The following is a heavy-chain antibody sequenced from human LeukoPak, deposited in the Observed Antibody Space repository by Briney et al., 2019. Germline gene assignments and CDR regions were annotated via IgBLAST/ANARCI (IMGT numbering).Heavy chain of an antibody. J-gene: IGHJ6*03. V-gene: IGHV1-18*01. Sequence: GASVKVSCKASGYTFTSYGISWVRQAPGQGLEWMGWISAYNGSTNYAQKLQGRVTMTTDTSTSTAYMELRSLRSDDTAVYYCAREKEYSSSPHYYYYYMDVWGKGTTVTVSS. CDR1: GYTFTSYG. D-gene: IGHD6-6*01. CDR3: AREKEYSSSPHYYYYYMDV. CDR2: ISAYNGST.